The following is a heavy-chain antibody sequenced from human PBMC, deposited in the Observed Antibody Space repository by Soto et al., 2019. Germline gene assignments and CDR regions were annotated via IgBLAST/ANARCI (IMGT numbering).Heavy chain of an antibody. Sequence: ASGKVSCKASGYTFTSYGISWVRQAPGQGLEWMGWIIAYNGNTNCARKLQCRVTMTTDRSTGRSDMELGSLRSDDTAVYYCARGGWDGYNGVQDAFDTWGQGTPVTVSS. CDR2: IIAYNGNT. J-gene: IGHJ5*02. D-gene: IGHD2-21*01. CDR1: GYTFTSYG. CDR3: ARGGWDGYNGVQDAFDT. V-gene: IGHV1-18*04.